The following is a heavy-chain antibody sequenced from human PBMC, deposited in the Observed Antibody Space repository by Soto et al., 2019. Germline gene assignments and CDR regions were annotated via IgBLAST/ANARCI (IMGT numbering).Heavy chain of an antibody. V-gene: IGHV4-4*02. CDR1: GGSMTTNW. J-gene: IGHJ4*02. CDR3: ARHIAVPRTRGFDY. CDR2: IYHSGTT. D-gene: IGHD6-19*01. Sequence: QVHLQESGPGLVKPSGTLSLTCAVSGGSMTTNWWSWVRQPPGQGLEWIGEIYHSGTTNYKPSLRGRVTISVDKSNNPFSLNLNSVTAADSAIYYCARHIAVPRTRGFDYWGQGNLGTVSS.